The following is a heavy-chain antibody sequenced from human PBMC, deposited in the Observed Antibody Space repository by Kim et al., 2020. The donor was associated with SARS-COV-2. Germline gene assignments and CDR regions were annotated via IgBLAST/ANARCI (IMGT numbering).Heavy chain of an antibody. Sequence: GGSLRLSCAASGFTFSTFAMNWVRQAPGKGLEWVSVISDSGETLYADSVKGRFTISRDNSKNTLHLQMNSLRAEDTAVYYCAKGGSGSRYDRLAYWGQGTLVTVSS. CDR1: GFTFSTFA. CDR2: ISDSGET. J-gene: IGHJ4*02. D-gene: IGHD3-16*01. CDR3: AKGGSGSRYDRLAY. V-gene: IGHV3-23*01.